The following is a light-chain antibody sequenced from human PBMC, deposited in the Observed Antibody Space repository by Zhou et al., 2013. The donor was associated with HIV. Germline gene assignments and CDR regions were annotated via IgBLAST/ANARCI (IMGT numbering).Light chain of an antibody. V-gene: IGKV1-9*01. CDR1: QGISSY. CDR3: QQLNGYPVT. Sequence: DIQLTQSPSFLSASVGDRVTITCRASQGISSYLAWYQQKPGNAPTLLIYAASTLQSGVPSRFSGSGSGTEFTLTISSLQPEDFATYYCQQLNGYPVTFGQGPSWRSN. CDR2: AAS. J-gene: IGKJ2*01.